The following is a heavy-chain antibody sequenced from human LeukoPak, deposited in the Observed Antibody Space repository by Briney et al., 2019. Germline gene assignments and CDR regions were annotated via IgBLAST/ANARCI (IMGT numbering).Heavy chain of an antibody. Sequence: PGGSLRLSCPASGFTFSSYTMHWVRQAPGKGLEWVAVISYDGSNKYYADSVKGRFTISRDNSKNTLYLQMNSLRAEDTAVYYCARGMVGAGYFDYWGQGTLVTVSS. CDR2: ISYDGSNK. CDR3: ARGMVGAGYFDY. D-gene: IGHD1-26*01. CDR1: GFTFSSYT. V-gene: IGHV3-30-3*01. J-gene: IGHJ4*02.